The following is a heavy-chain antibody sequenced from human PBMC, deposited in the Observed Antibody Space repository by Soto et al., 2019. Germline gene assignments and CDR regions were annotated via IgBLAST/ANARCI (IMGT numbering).Heavy chain of an antibody. CDR2: ITWNSGSI. D-gene: IGHD6-19*01. CDR1: GFTFHDYA. J-gene: IGHJ4*01. Sequence: GGSLRLSCAASGFTFHDYAMHWVRQGQGKGLEWVSGITWNSGSIDYADSVKGRFTISRDNAKSSLYLQMNSLRPEDTALYYCAKDIREYSSGWTYFDYWGHGTLVTVSP. V-gene: IGHV3-9*01. CDR3: AKDIREYSSGWTYFDY.